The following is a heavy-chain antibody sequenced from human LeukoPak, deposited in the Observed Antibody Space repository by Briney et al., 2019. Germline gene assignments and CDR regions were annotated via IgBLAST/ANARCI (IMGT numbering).Heavy chain of an antibody. CDR3: AKEYLDLDY. D-gene: IGHD3-9*01. J-gene: IGHJ4*02. CDR2: ISGSGGST. V-gene: IGHV3-23*01. Sequence: PGRSLRLSCAASGFTFDDYAMHWVRQAPGKGLEWVSAISGSGGSTYYADSVKGRFTISRDNSKNTLYLQMNSLRAEDTAVYYCAKEYLDLDYWGQGTLVTVSS. CDR1: GFTFDDYA.